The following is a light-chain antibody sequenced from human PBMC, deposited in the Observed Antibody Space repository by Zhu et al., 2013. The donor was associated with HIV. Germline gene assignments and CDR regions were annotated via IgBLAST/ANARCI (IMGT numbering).Light chain of an antibody. V-gene: IGLV1-40*01. J-gene: IGLJ2*01. CDR2: GNS. Sequence: QSVLTQPPSVSGAPGQRVTISCTGSSSNIGAGYDVHWYQQLPGTAPKLLIYGNSNRPSGVPDRFSGSKSGTSASLAVTGLQAEDEADYYCQSYDNSLSAVLFGAGTRLTV. CDR1: SSNIGAGYD. CDR3: QSYDNSLSAVL.